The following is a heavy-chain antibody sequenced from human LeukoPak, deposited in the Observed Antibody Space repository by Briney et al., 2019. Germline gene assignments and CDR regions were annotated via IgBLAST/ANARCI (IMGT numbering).Heavy chain of an antibody. V-gene: IGHV1-46*01. Sequence: ASVKVSCKASGYTFTSYAMHWVRQAPGQGLEWMGMIYPRDGSTSYAQKFQGRVTVTRDTSTSTVHMELSGLRSEDTAVYYCARDQEAFDYWGQGTLVTVSS. J-gene: IGHJ4*02. CDR2: IYPRDGST. CDR3: ARDQEAFDY. CDR1: GYTFTSYA.